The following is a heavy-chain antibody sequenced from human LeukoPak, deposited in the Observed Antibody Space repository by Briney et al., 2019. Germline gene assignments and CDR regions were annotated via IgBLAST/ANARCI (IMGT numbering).Heavy chain of an antibody. D-gene: IGHD4-17*01. CDR3: ASVTTRIAFDI. CDR2: IFYTGST. CDR1: GGSISSSSYY. V-gene: IGHV4-39*07. Sequence: SETLSLTCTVSGGSISSSSYYWGWIRQPPGKGLEWIGSIFYTGSTYYNPSLKSRVTISVDTSKNQFSLKLSSVTAADTAVYYCASVTTRIAFDIWGQGTMVTVSS. J-gene: IGHJ3*02.